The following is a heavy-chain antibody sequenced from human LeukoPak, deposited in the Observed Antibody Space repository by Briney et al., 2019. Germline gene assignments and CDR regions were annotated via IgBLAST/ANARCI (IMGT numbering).Heavy chain of an antibody. V-gene: IGHV3-33*06. Sequence: GGSLTLSCAASGFTYSHYGMHWVRQVPGKGLEWVAVIWSDGTEKYYGDAVKGRFTISRDNSTKTLYLQMNSLRGDDTAVYYCAKDAQGGFDYSNSLESWGQGTLVTVSS. D-gene: IGHD4-11*01. CDR1: GFTYSHYG. CDR3: AKDAQGGFDYSNSLES. CDR2: IWSDGTEK. J-gene: IGHJ5*01.